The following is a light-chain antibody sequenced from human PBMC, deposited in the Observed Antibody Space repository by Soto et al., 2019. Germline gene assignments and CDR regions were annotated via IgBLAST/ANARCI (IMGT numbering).Light chain of an antibody. Sequence: EIVLTQSPGTLSLSPGERVTLSCRASQTVTNRYFAWYQHRRGQAPRLLIYGTSNRATGVPDRFSGSGSGTDFSLTIVRLEPEDFAVYFCQQYASSITFGGGTKVEFK. CDR1: QTVTNRY. V-gene: IGKV3-20*01. CDR2: GTS. CDR3: QQYASSIT. J-gene: IGKJ4*01.